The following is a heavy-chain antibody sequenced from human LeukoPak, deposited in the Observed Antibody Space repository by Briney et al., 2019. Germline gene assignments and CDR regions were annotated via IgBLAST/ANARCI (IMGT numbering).Heavy chain of an antibody. J-gene: IGHJ4*02. CDR1: GFTFSSYG. CDR2: ISYDGSNK. V-gene: IGHV3-30*18. CDR3: AKSGTRYCSEGTCYFDY. D-gene: IGHD2-15*01. Sequence: GGSLRLSCAASGFTFSSYGMHWVRQAPGKGLEWVAVISYDGSNKYYADSVKGRFTISRDNSKNTLYLQMNSLRAEDTAVYYCAKSGTRYCSEGTCYFDYWGQGTLVTVSS.